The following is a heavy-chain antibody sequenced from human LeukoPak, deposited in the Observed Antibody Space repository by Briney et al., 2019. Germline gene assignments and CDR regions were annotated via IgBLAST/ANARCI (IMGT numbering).Heavy chain of an antibody. J-gene: IGHJ4*02. CDR3: ARAGQLNY. CDR2: IEEDGSAR. CDR1: GFTFSGYW. Sequence: GGSLRLSCVGSGFTFSGYWMNWVRQAPGRGLEWVAKIEEDGSARYYMDSVKGRFSIYRDNAKNSLYLQMYSLRAEDTAMYYCARAGQLNYWGQGTLVTVSS. D-gene: IGHD6-13*01. V-gene: IGHV3-7*05.